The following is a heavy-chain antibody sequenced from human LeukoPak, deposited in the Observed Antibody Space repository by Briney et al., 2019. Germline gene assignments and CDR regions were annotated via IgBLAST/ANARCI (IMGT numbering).Heavy chain of an antibody. CDR3: ARHSRGPAAGPAFDF. D-gene: IGHD6-13*01. V-gene: IGHV4-4*07. Sequence: SETLSLTCTVSGGSISNSFLSWIRQPAGKGLEWIGRIYSSGRTNYNPSLKSRVTMSVDTSRNQFSLSSVTAADMAVYYCARHSRGPAAGPAFDFWGQGTLVTVSS. CDR1: GGSISNSF. J-gene: IGHJ4*02. CDR2: IYSSGRT.